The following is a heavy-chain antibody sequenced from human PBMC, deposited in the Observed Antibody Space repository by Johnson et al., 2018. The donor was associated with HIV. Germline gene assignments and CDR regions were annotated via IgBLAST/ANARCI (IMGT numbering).Heavy chain of an antibody. CDR2: IWHDGSND. D-gene: IGHD6-13*01. CDR1: GFTFSSYA. Sequence: QVQLVESGGGVVQPGRSLRLSCAASGFTFSSYAMHWVRQAPGKGLEWVALIWHDGSNDNYADSVKGRFTISRDNSKNTLYLQMNSRSAEETAVYYCAKDFIAAAGHDAFDIWGQGTMVTVSS. V-gene: IGHV3-30*04. J-gene: IGHJ3*02. CDR3: AKDFIAAAGHDAFDI.